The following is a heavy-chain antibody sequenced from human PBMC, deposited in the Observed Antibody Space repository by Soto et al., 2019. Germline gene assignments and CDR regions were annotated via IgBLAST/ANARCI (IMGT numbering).Heavy chain of an antibody. CDR1: GGSISSYY. CDR3: ARGYFDWLFYFDY. V-gene: IGHV4-59*01. CDR2: IYYSGST. D-gene: IGHD3-9*01. J-gene: IGHJ4*02. Sequence: SETLSLTCTVSGGSISSYYWSWIRQPPGKGLEWIGYIYYSGSTNYNPSLKSRVTISVDTSKNQFSLKLSSVTAADTAVYYCARGYFDWLFYFDYWGQGTLVTVSS.